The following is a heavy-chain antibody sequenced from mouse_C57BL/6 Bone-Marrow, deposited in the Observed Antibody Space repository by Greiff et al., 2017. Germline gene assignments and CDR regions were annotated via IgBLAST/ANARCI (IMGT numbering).Heavy chain of an antibody. CDR1: GYTFTEYT. CDR3: ARHEAPYYYGRRAWFAY. D-gene: IGHD1-1*01. CDR2: FYPGSGSI. Sequence: QVHVKQSGAELVKPGASVKLSCKASGYTFTEYTIHWVKQRSGQGLEWIGWFYPGSGSIKYNEKFKDKATLTADKSSSTVYMELSRLTSEDSAVYFCARHEAPYYYGRRAWFAYWGQGTLVTVSA. J-gene: IGHJ3*01. V-gene: IGHV1-62-2*01.